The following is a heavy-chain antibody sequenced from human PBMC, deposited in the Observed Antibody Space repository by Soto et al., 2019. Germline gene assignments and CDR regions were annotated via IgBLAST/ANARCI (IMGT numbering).Heavy chain of an antibody. CDR1: GGSISSYY. D-gene: IGHD2-2*01. CDR2: IYYSRST. V-gene: IGHV4-39*01. CDR3: ARLHGYCISSSCHGHYAMDV. J-gene: IGHJ6*02. Sequence: SETLSLTCNFSGGSISSYYWGWIRQPPGKGLNWMGSIYYSRSTYYNPSLNSRVTVSVDTSKNQFSLTVTSVTAADTAVYYCARLHGYCISSSCHGHYAMDVWGQGTTVTVSS.